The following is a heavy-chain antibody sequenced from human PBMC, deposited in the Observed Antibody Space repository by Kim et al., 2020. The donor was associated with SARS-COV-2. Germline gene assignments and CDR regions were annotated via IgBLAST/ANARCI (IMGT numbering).Heavy chain of an antibody. V-gene: IGHV1-69*13. J-gene: IGHJ4*02. D-gene: IGHD5-18*01. CDR3: AKAIGIQLWLSY. Sequence: SVKVSCKASGGTFSSYAISWVRQAPGQGLEWMGGIIPIFGTANYAQKFQGRVTITADESTSTAYMELSSLRSEDTAVYYCAKAIGIQLWLSYWGQGTLVTVSS. CDR1: GGTFSSYA. CDR2: IIPIFGTA.